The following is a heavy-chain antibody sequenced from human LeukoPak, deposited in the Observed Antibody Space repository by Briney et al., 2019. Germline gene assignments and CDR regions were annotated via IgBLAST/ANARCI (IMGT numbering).Heavy chain of an antibody. Sequence: GGSLRLSCAVSGFTFSNYAMNWVRQAPGKGLGWVSAISGSGGSTYYADSVKGRFTISRVNPKNTLYLQMTNLRAEDTAVYYCATGVTGLYFFEYWGQGTLVTVSS. J-gene: IGHJ4*02. CDR1: GFTFSNYA. D-gene: IGHD3-9*01. V-gene: IGHV3-23*01. CDR3: ATGVTGLYFFEY. CDR2: ISGSGGST.